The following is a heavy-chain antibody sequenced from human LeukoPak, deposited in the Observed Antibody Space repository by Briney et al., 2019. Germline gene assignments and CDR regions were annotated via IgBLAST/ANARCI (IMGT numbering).Heavy chain of an antibody. D-gene: IGHD4-17*01. CDR2: ISGSGGST. J-gene: IGHJ3*02. CDR3: AKVPHYGDYVI. CDR1: RFTFSSYA. Sequence: GSLRLSCAASRFTFSSYAMSWVRQAPGKGLEWVSAISGSGGSTCYADSVKGRFTISRDNSKNTLYLQMNSLRAEDTAVYYCAKVPHYGDYVIWGQGTMVTVSS. V-gene: IGHV3-23*01.